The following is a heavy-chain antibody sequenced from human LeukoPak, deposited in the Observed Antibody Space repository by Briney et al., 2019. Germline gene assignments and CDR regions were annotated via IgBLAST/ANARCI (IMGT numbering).Heavy chain of an antibody. CDR2: IRYDGTNK. CDR3: AKDRGTYSVIDH. Sequence: TGGSLRLSCAASGFTFSSYGMHWVRQAPGKGLEWVTFIRYDGTNKYYGDSGKGRFTISRDNSKDTVYLQMNSLRAEDTAVYYRAKDRGTYSVIDHWGQGTLVTVSS. J-gene: IGHJ4*02. D-gene: IGHD1-26*01. V-gene: IGHV3-30*02. CDR1: GFTFSSYG.